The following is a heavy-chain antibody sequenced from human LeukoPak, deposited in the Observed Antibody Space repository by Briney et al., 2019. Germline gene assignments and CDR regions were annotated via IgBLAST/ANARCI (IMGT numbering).Heavy chain of an antibody. Sequence: SQTLSLTCTVSGGSISSSSYYWGWIRQPPGKGLEWIGSIYYSGSTYYNPSLKSRVTISVDTSKNQFSLKLSSVTAADTAVYYCARDHDGYNQPFDYWGQGTLVTVSS. CDR2: IYYSGST. V-gene: IGHV4-39*07. CDR3: ARDHDGYNQPFDY. J-gene: IGHJ4*02. CDR1: GGSISSSSYY. D-gene: IGHD5-24*01.